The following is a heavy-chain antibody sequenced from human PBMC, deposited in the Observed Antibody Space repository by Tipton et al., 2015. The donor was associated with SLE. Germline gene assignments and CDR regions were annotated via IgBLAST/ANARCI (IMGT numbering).Heavy chain of an antibody. CDR2: IYYSGST. CDR3: ARLRVPAAPDAFDI. Sequence: TLSLTCTVSGGSISSHYWSWIRQPPGKGLEWIGYIYYSGSTNYNPSLKSRVTISVDTSKNQLSLKLTSLTAADTAVYYCARLRVPAAPDAFDIWGQGTMVTVSS. J-gene: IGHJ3*02. CDR1: GGSISSHY. V-gene: IGHV4-59*11. D-gene: IGHD2-2*01.